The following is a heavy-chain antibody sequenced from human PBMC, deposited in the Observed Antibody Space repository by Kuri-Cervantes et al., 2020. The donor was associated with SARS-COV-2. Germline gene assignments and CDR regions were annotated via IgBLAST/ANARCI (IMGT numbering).Heavy chain of an antibody. J-gene: IGHJ4*02. CDR2: ISFDGTKK. D-gene: IGHD6-19*01. V-gene: IGHV3-30*18. CDR1: GFPFDTYG. CDR3: AKDTEYSSGWYYFDY. Sequence: GESLKISCAASGFPFDTYGIHWVRQAPGKGLEWVAVISFDGTKKYYADSVKGRFTISRDNSKNTLYLQMNSLRAEDTAVYYCAKDTEYSSGWYYFDYWGQGTLITFSS.